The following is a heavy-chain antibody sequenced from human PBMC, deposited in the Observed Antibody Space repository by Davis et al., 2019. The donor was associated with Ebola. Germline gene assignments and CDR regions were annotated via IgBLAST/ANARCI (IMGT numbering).Heavy chain of an antibody. CDR2: IWYDGSNK. V-gene: IGHV3-33*01. CDR3: AREGSSSPDPFYYYYGMDV. J-gene: IGHJ6*02. D-gene: IGHD6-6*01. CDR1: GFTFSSYG. Sequence: GGSLRLSCAASGFTFSSYGMHWVRQAPGKGLEWVAVIWYDGSNKYYADSVKGRFTISRDNSKNTLYLQMNSLGAEDTAVYYCAREGSSSPDPFYYYYGMDVWGQGTTVTVSS.